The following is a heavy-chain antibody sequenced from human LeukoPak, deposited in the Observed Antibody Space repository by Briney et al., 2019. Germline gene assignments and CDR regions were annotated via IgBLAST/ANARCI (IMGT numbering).Heavy chain of an antibody. CDR2: INSGSNTM. CDR1: GFTFSSYS. Sequence: GGSLRLSCAASGFTFSSYSMNWVRQAPGKGPEWISYINSGSNTMYYADSVKGRFTISRDNAKKSLYLQMNGLRVEDTAVYYCTRDDPGDEPNYLDYWGQGTLVTVSS. V-gene: IGHV3-48*01. CDR3: TRDDPGDEPNYLDY. D-gene: IGHD1-14*01. J-gene: IGHJ4*02.